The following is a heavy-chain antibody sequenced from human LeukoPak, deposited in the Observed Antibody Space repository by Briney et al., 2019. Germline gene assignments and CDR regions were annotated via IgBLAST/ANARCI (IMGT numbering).Heavy chain of an antibody. CDR1: GFTFSSYA. V-gene: IGHV3-23*01. Sequence: GGSLRLSCAASGFTFSSYAMSWVRQAPGKGLEWVSAISGSGGSTYYADSVKGRFTISRGNSKNTLYLQMNSLRAEDTAVYYCAKDVVDSSSWYSSWFDPWGQGTLVTVSS. D-gene: IGHD6-13*01. CDR3: AKDVVDSSSWYSSWFDP. CDR2: ISGSGGST. J-gene: IGHJ5*02.